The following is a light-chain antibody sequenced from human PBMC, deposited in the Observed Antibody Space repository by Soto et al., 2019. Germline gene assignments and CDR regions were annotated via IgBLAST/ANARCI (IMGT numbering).Light chain of an antibody. CDR1: QSVSSSW. J-gene: IGKJ5*01. CDR3: QQYSSSPRT. Sequence: EIVLTQSPGTLSLSPGERATLSCRASQSVSSSWLAWYQQKPGQAPRLLIYGASSRATGIPDRVSGSGSGTDFSLTISRLEPEDFAVYHCQQYSSSPRTFRQGTRLEI. CDR2: GAS. V-gene: IGKV3-20*01.